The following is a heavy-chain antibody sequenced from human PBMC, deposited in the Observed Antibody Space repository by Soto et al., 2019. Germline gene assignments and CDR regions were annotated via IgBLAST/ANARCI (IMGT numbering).Heavy chain of an antibody. J-gene: IGHJ6*02. CDR2: IYHSGST. CDR3: ARGGVRYQLLRPYYYGMDV. Sequence: QVQLQESGPGLVKPSGTLSLTCAVSGGSISSSNWWSWVRQPPGKGLEWIGEIYHSGSTNYNPSPKSRVTISVDKSKNQFSLKLSSVTAADTAVYYCARGGVRYQLLRPYYYGMDVWGQGTTVTVSS. V-gene: IGHV4-4*02. CDR1: GGSISSSNW. D-gene: IGHD2-2*01.